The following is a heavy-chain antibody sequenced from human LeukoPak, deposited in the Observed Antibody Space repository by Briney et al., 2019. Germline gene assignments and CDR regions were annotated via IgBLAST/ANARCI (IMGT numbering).Heavy chain of an antibody. Sequence: ASVTVSSKASGYTFTGYYMHWVRQAPGQGLEWMGWINPNSGGTNYAQKFQGRVTMTRDTSISTAYMELSRLRSDDTAVYYCARGPVVVAATPGSTYFDYWGQGTLVTVSS. J-gene: IGHJ4*02. CDR2: INPNSGGT. D-gene: IGHD2-15*01. CDR1: GYTFTGYY. CDR3: ARGPVVVAATPGSTYFDY. V-gene: IGHV1-2*02.